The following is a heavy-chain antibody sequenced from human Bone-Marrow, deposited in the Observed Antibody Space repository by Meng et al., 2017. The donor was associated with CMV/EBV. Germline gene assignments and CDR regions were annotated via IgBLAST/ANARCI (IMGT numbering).Heavy chain of an antibody. J-gene: IGHJ4*02. CDR2: IKQDGSEK. CDR3: AREILGYCSSTSCYYRPWGY. CDR1: GFTFSSYW. D-gene: IGHD2-2*01. Sequence: GESLKISCAASGFTFSSYWMTWVRQAPGKGLEWVANIKQDGSEKYYVDSVKGRFTISRDNAKNSLYLQMNSLRAEDTAVYYCAREILGYCSSTSCYYRPWGYWGQGTLVTVSS. V-gene: IGHV3-7*01.